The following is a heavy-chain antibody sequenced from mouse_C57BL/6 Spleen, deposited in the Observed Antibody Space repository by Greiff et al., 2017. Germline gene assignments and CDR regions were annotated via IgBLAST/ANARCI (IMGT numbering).Heavy chain of an antibody. J-gene: IGHJ1*03. CDR1: GFTFSNYW. Sequence: EVKLMESGGGLVQPGGSMKLSCVASGFTFSNYWMNWVRQSPEKGLEWVAQIRLKSDNYATHYAESVKGRFTISRDDSKSSVYLQMNNLRAEDTGIYYCTWDYDWYFDVWGTGTTVTVSS. CDR3: TWDYDWYFDV. V-gene: IGHV6-3*01. CDR2: IRLKSDNYAT. D-gene: IGHD2-4*01.